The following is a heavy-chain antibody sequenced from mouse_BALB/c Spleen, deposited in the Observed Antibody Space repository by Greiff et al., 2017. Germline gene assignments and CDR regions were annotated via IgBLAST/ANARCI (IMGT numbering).Heavy chain of an antibody. CDR3: AREQSYYGMDY. J-gene: IGHJ4*01. Sequence: VKVIESGPGLVAPSQSLSITCTVSGFSLTGYGVNWVRQPPGKGLEWLGMIWGDGSTDYNSALKSRLSISKDNSKSQVFLKMNSLQTDDTARYYCAREQSYYGMDYWGQGTSVTVSS. V-gene: IGHV2-6-7*01. CDR1: GFSLTGYG. CDR2: IWGDGST.